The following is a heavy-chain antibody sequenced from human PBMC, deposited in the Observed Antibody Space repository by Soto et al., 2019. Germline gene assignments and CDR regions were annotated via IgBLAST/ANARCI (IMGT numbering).Heavy chain of an antibody. CDR2: IYHSGST. CDR1: GFSISSTTL. J-gene: IGHJ4*02. D-gene: IGHD6-19*01. Sequence: SETLCLTCAVSGFSISSTTLWSWVRPPPGKGLEWIGEIYHSGSTNYNPSLKSRVTISVDKSKNHFSLQLSSVTAADTAVYYCARDLRIAVVEVFDYWGQGTLVNVSS. CDR3: ARDLRIAVVEVFDY. V-gene: IGHV4-4*02.